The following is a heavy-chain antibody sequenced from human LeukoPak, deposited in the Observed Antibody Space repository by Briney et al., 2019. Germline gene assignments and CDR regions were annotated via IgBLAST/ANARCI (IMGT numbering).Heavy chain of an antibody. CDR1: GFSFSSYG. Sequence: HPGGSLRLSCAASGFSFSSYGMHWVRQAPGKGLKWVAFIRYDGSNKYYADSVKGRFTISRDNSKNTLYLQMNSLRAEDTAVYYCAKDQETYYYGSGSYYGAYDYWGQGTLVTVSS. CDR2: IRYDGSNK. J-gene: IGHJ4*02. D-gene: IGHD3-10*01. V-gene: IGHV3-30*02. CDR3: AKDQETYYYGSGSYYGAYDY.